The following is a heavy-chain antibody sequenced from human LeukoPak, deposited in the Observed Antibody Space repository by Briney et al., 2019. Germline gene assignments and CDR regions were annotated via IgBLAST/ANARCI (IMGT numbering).Heavy chain of an antibody. J-gene: IGHJ5*02. CDR1: GYTFTGYY. CDR2: INPSGGST. Sequence: ASVKVSCKASGYTFTGYYMHWVRQAPGQGLEWMGIINPSGGSTSYAQKFQGRVTMTRDTSTSTVYMELSSLRSEDTAVYYCARALQINRDTAMVTGIVAWFDPWGQGTLVTVSS. V-gene: IGHV1-46*01. CDR3: ARALQINRDTAMVTGIVAWFDP. D-gene: IGHD5-18*01.